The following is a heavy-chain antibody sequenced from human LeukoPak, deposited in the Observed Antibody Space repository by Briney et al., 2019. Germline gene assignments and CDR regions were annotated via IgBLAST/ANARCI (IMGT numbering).Heavy chain of an antibody. J-gene: IGHJ6*02. Sequence: SETLSLTCAVYGGSFSGYYWSWIRQPPGKGLEWIGEINHSGSTNYNPSLKSRVTISVDTSKNQFSLKLSSVTAADTAVYYCARARVMGVWGRGTTVTVSS. CDR2: INHSGST. CDR3: ARARVMGV. V-gene: IGHV4-34*01. CDR1: GGSFSGYY.